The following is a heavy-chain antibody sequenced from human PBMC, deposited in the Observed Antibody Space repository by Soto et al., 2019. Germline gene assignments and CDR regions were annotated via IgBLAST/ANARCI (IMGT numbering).Heavy chain of an antibody. D-gene: IGHD1-1*01. J-gene: IGHJ4*02. Sequence: EVQLVESGGGLVQPGGSLRLSCAASGFIFSTYSMNWVRQAPGKGLEWVSYITDGGSGIYYADSVKGRFTISRDNAKNSLYLQMSSLRDEDTAVYYCARDTIHAFDYWGQGTLVTVSS. CDR2: ITDGGSGI. V-gene: IGHV3-48*02. CDR1: GFIFSTYS. CDR3: ARDTIHAFDY.